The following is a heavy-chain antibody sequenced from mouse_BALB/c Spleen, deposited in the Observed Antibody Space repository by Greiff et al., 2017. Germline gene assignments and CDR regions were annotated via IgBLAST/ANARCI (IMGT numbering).Heavy chain of an antibody. CDR1: GFTFSSYA. J-gene: IGHJ4*01. V-gene: IGHV5-6-5*01. D-gene: IGHD3-1*01. CDR2: ISNGGST. CDR3: ARDREAMDY. Sequence: EVMLVESGGGLVKPGGSLKLSCAASGFTFSSYAMSWVRQTPEKRLEWVASISNGGSTYYPDSVKGRFTISRDNAKNTLYLQMSSLKSEDTAMYYCARDREAMDYWGQGTSVTVSS.